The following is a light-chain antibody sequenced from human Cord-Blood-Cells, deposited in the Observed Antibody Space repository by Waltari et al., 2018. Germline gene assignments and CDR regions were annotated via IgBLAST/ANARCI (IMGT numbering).Light chain of an antibody. Sequence: IVLTQSPGTLSLSPGERATLSCRASQSVSSSYLAWYQQQPGQAPRLLIYGASSRATGIPDRFSGSGSWTDFTLTISRLEPEDFAVYYCQQYGSSRTWTFGQGTKVEIK. CDR2: GAS. J-gene: IGKJ1*01. V-gene: IGKV3-20*01. CDR1: QSVSSSY. CDR3: QQYGSSRTWT.